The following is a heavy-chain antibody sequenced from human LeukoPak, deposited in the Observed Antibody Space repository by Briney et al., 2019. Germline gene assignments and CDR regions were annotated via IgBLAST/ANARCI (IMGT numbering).Heavy chain of an antibody. V-gene: IGHV4-61*02. Sequence: PSETLSLTCTVSGGSISSATYYWNWIRQPAGKGLEWIGRIYTSGSTNYNPSLKSRVTISVDTSKNQFSLKLSSVTAADTAVYYCAKCRRMVDAFDIWGQGTMVTVSS. CDR3: AKCRRMVDAFDI. J-gene: IGHJ3*02. CDR2: IYTSGST. CDR1: GGSISSATYY. D-gene: IGHD3-10*01.